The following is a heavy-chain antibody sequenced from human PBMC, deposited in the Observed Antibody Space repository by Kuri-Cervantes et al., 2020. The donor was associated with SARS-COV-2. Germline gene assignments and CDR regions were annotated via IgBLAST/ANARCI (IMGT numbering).Heavy chain of an antibody. D-gene: IGHD4-17*01. Sequence: ASVKVSCKASGYTFTGYYMHWVRQAPGQGLEWMGWINPNSGGTNYAQKFQGGVTMTRDTSISTAYMELSRLRSDDTAVYYCARVGFGDYEIDYWGQGTLVTVSS. CDR1: GYTFTGYY. V-gene: IGHV1-2*02. J-gene: IGHJ4*02. CDR2: INPNSGGT. CDR3: ARVGFGDYEIDY.